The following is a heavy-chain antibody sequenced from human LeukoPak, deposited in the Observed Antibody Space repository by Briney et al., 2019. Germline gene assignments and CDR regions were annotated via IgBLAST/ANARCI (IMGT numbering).Heavy chain of an antibody. J-gene: IGHJ4*02. CDR1: GFPFSTYW. V-gene: IGHV3-30*03. CDR3: ARKYSGYDLGGFDY. Sequence: PTGGSLRLSCSASGFPFSTYWMSWVRQAPGEGLEWVAVISYDGSNKYYADSVKDRFTISRDNSKNTLYLQMNSLSAEDTAVYYCARKYSGYDLGGFDYWGQGTLVTVSS. CDR2: ISYDGSNK. D-gene: IGHD5-12*01.